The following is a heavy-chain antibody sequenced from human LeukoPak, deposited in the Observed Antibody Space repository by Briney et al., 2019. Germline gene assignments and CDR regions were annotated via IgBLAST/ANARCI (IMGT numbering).Heavy chain of an antibody. CDR2: ISPYNGDT. D-gene: IGHD1-26*01. CDR1: GYDFTSVG. Sequence: GASVKVSCKASGYDFTSVGITWVRQAPGQGLEWMGWISPYNGDTRYVQKLQGRVTMTTDTSTTTAYMELRSLRFDDTAVYYCATDVVSGSYPVYWGQGTLVTVSS. V-gene: IGHV1-18*01. J-gene: IGHJ4*02. CDR3: ATDVVSGSYPVY.